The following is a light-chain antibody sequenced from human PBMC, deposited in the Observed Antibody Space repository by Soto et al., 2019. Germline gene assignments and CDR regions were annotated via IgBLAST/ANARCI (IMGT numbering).Light chain of an antibody. J-gene: IGLJ1*01. CDR2: EVS. V-gene: IGLV2-8*01. CDR1: SSDVGGYNY. CDR3: SSHAGRKRV. Sequence: QSALTQPPCASGSPGQSVTISCTGTSSDVGGYNYVSWYQQHPGKAPKLMIYEVSKRPSGVPDRFSGSKSGNTASLTVSGLQAEDEADYYCSSHAGRKRVFGTGTKLTVL.